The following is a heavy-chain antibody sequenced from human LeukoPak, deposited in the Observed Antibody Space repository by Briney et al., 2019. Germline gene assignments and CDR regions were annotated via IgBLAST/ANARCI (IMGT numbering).Heavy chain of an antibody. J-gene: IGHJ4*02. V-gene: IGHV5-10-1*01. CDR2: IDPSDSYT. D-gene: IGHD2-15*01. Sequence: GESLKISCKGSGYSFTSYWISWVRQMPGKGLEWMGRIDPSDSYTNYSPSFQGHVTISADKSISTAYLQWSSLKASDTAMYYCARHEPLVVVGYYFDYWGQGTLVTVSP. CDR1: GYSFTSYW. CDR3: ARHEPLVVVGYYFDY.